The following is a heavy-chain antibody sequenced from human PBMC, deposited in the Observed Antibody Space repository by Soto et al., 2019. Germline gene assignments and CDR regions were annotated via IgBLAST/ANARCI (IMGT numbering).Heavy chain of an antibody. CDR1: GFTFDDYT. J-gene: IGHJ4*02. CDR2: ISWDGGST. CDR3: AKDGPQYSSGWFATVYFDY. Sequence: GGSLRLSCAASGFTFDDYTMHWVRQAPGKGLEWVSLISWDGGSTYYADSVKGRFTISRDNSKNSLYLQMNSLRTEDTALYYCAKDGPQYSSGWFATVYFDYWGQGTLVTAPS. V-gene: IGHV3-43*01. D-gene: IGHD6-19*01.